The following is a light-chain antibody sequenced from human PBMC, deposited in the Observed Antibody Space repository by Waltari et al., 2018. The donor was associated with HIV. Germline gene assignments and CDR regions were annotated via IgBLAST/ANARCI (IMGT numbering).Light chain of an antibody. CDR3: QQGDSLPFT. CDR2: AAS. J-gene: IGKJ4*01. V-gene: IGKV1-12*01. CDR1: QGVGTS. Sequence: ETLMTQSPSSLSASVGDRVTIACRASQGVGTSLAWYQQKAGKAPKLLIYAASTLQSGVPSRCSGGGSGTDFTLTINNLQADDSATYFCQQGDSLPFTFGGGTKVDIK.